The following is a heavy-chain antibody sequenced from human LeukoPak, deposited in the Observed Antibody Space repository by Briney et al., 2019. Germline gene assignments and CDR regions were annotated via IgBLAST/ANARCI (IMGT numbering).Heavy chain of an antibody. D-gene: IGHD4-23*01. J-gene: IGHJ4*02. Sequence: GGPLQLSCAAAGFTFSSNSMNWGRQSPGKGLEWVSVIYSGGSTYYADSVKGRFAISRDSSKNTLYLQMNSLRAEDTSVYYCARGYYGGNSHFDYWGQGTLVTVSS. CDR3: ARGYYGGNSHFDY. CDR2: IYSGGST. V-gene: IGHV3-66*01. CDR1: GFTFSSNS.